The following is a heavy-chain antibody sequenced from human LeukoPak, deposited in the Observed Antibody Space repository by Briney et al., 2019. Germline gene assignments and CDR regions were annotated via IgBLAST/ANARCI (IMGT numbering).Heavy chain of an antibody. CDR3: ARDPPGSWGVRYFDY. J-gene: IGHJ4*02. D-gene: IGHD1-26*01. CDR1: GFTFSNYA. CDR2: ISGSGTAT. Sequence: PGGSLRLSCAASGFTFSNYAMSWVRQAPGKGLEWVSGISGSGTATYYADSVKGRFTISRDNAKNSLYLQMNSLRAEDTAVYYCARDPPGSWGVRYFDYWGQGTLVTVSS. V-gene: IGHV3-23*01.